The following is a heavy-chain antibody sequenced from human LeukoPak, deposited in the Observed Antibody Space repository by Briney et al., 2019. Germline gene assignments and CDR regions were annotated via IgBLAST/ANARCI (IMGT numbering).Heavy chain of an antibody. J-gene: IGHJ4*02. CDR3: ARTGSTVTMLYPFDH. V-gene: IGHV4-59*01. Sequence: PSETLSLTCTVSGGSIRSYYWSWIRQPPGKGLEWIGYIYYSGSTNYNPSLKGRVSISVDTSKNQFSLKLSSVTAADTAVYYCARTGSTVTMLYPFDHWGQGTLVTVSS. CDR1: GGSIRSYY. D-gene: IGHD4-17*01. CDR2: IYYSGST.